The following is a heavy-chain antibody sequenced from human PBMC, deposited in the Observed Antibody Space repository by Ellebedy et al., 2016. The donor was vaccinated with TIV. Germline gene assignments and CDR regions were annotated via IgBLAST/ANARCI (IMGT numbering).Heavy chain of an antibody. D-gene: IGHD3-16*01. CDR1: EFSFRSYW. CDR3: ARRGSYGDYAVQINNWFDR. CDR2: IYQDGSEK. Sequence: PGGSLRLSCAASEFSFRSYWMAWVRQAPGKGLEWVANIYQDGSEKYYVDSVKGRFTISRDNAKNSLYLQMNSLRVEDTAVYYCARRGSYGDYAVQINNWFDRWGQGTLVTVYS. J-gene: IGHJ5*02. V-gene: IGHV3-7*01.